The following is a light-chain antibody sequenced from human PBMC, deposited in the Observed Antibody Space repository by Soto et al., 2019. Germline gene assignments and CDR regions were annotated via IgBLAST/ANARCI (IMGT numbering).Light chain of an antibody. J-gene: IGKJ1*01. CDR1: QSVSSNY. CDR2: GAS. V-gene: IGKV3-20*01. CDR3: QQYGSSRWT. Sequence: ENELTQSPGTLSLSPGERATLSCRASQSVSSNYLAWYQQKPGQAPRLLIYGASSRAAGIPDRFSGGGSGTDFTLTISRLEPEDYAVYYCQQYGSSRWTFGQGTKVEIK.